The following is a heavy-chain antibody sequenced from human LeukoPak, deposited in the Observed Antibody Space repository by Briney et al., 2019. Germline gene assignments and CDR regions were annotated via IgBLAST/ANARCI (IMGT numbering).Heavy chain of an antibody. V-gene: IGHV4-59*08. CDR1: GGSISFYH. D-gene: IGHD4-17*01. J-gene: IGHJ6*02. Sequence: PSRTLSLTCTVSGGSISFYHWSWIRQPPGKGLEWIGYIYYSGNTNYNPSLKSRVTISVDTSKNQFSLKLSSVTAADTAVYYCARHSYGDYAGNYVMDVWGQGTTVTVSS. CDR2: IYYSGNT. CDR3: ARHSYGDYAGNYVMDV.